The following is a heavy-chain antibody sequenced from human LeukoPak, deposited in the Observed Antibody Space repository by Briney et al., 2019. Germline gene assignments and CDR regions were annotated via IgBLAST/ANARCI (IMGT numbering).Heavy chain of an antibody. Sequence: GRSLRLSCAASGFTFSSYAMHWVRQAPGKGLEWVAVISYDGSNKYYADSVKGRFTIPRDNSKNTLYLQMNSLRAEDTAVYYCAIGRMDVWGQGTTVTVSS. CDR2: ISYDGSNK. CDR1: GFTFSSYA. V-gene: IGHV3-30-3*01. CDR3: AIGRMDV. J-gene: IGHJ6*02.